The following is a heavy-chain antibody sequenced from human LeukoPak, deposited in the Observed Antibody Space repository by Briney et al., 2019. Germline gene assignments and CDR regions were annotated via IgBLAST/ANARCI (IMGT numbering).Heavy chain of an antibody. CDR1: GGSISSGDYY. Sequence: PSETLSLTCTVSGGSISSGDYYWSWIRQPPGKGLEWIGYIYYSGSTYCNPSLKSRVTISVDTSKNQFSLKLSSVTAADTAVYYCARQFPGYSSSSGDYWGQGTLVTVSS. D-gene: IGHD6-13*01. J-gene: IGHJ4*02. CDR3: ARQFPGYSSSSGDY. CDR2: IYYSGST. V-gene: IGHV4-30-4*08.